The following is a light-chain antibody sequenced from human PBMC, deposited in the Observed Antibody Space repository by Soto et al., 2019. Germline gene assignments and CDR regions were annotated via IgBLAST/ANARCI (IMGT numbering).Light chain of an antibody. CDR3: QQYDSYSG. Sequence: DIQMTQSPSTLSASVVDRVTINCRASQSISSYLAWYQQKPGKAPKLLIYDASRLETGVPSRFSGSGSGTEFTLTISSLQPDDFATYYCQQYDSYSGFGPGTKVDIK. CDR1: QSISSY. J-gene: IGKJ3*01. CDR2: DAS. V-gene: IGKV1-5*01.